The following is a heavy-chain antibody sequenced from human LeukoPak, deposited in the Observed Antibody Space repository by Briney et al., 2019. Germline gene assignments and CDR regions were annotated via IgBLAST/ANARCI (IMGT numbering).Heavy chain of an antibody. CDR1: GFTFSSYA. J-gene: IGHJ6*02. Sequence: GGSLRLSCAASGFTFSSYAMSWVRQAPGKGLEWVSTISGSGTSTYYADSVKGRFTISRDNSKNTLYLQMNGLRADDKAVYYCAKPYCSGGSCSSYYYGMDVWGQGTTVTVSS. V-gene: IGHV3-23*01. D-gene: IGHD2-15*01. CDR3: AKPYCSGGSCSSYYYGMDV. CDR2: ISGSGTST.